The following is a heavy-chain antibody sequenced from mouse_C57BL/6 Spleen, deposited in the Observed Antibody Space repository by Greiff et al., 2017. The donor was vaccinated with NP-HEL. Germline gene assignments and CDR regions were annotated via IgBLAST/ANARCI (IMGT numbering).Heavy chain of an antibody. CDR2: INPNNGGT. CDR1: GYTFTDYY. V-gene: IGHV1-26*01. Sequence: EVQLQQSGPELVKPGASVKISCKASGYTFTDYYMNWVKQSHGKSLEWIGDINPNNGGTSYNQKFKGKATLTVDKSSSTAYMELRSLTSEDSAVYYCARSDMGYYGSSYWYFDVWGTGTTVTVSS. CDR3: ARSDMGYYGSSYWYFDV. J-gene: IGHJ1*03. D-gene: IGHD1-1*01.